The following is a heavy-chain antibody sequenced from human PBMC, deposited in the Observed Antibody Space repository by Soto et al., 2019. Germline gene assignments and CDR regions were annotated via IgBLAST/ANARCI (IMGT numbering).Heavy chain of an antibody. CDR2: INHSGST. CDR3: ARGPDSSGYYYYYGMDV. D-gene: IGHD3-22*01. V-gene: IGHV4-34*01. J-gene: IGHJ6*02. CDR1: GGSFSGYY. Sequence: QVQLQQWGAGLWKPSETLSLTCAVYGGSFSGYYWSWIRQPPGKGLEWIGEINHSGSTNYNPSLKSRVSISVDTSKKQFSLKVNSVTAADTAVYYCARGPDSSGYYYYYGMDVWGQGTTVTVSS.